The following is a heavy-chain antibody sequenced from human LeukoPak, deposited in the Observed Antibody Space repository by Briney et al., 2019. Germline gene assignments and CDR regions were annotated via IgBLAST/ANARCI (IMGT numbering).Heavy chain of an antibody. J-gene: IGHJ5*02. D-gene: IGHD6-6*01. V-gene: IGHV3-48*04. CDR1: GFTLSSYG. CDR2: ISAISSSST. Sequence: GRSLRLSCAASGFTLSSYGMHWVRQAPGKGLEWVPYISAISSSSTYYADSVKGRFTISRDNAKNSLYLQMNSLRAEYTAVYFCARGSSNVAARNNWFDPWGQGTLVTVSS. CDR3: ARGSSNVAARNNWFDP.